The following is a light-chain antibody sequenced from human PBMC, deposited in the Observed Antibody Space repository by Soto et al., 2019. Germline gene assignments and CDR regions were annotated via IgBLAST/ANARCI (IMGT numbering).Light chain of an antibody. V-gene: IGLV2-14*01. CDR1: TIDVGGYNY. CDR3: SSYASTTTVL. Sequence: QSALTQPASVSGSPGQSITISCTGTTIDVGGYNYVSWYQQHPGKAPKLMIYDVSNRPSGVSNRFSGSKSGNTASLTISGLQPEDEADYYCSSYASTTTVLFGGGTQLTVL. J-gene: IGLJ2*01. CDR2: DVS.